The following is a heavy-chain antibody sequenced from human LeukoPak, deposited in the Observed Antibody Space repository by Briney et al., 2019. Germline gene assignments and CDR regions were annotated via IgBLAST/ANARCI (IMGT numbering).Heavy chain of an antibody. CDR3: ARDRNSGSSLDI. Sequence: ASVKVSCKASGYTXTGYYIHGVRQAPGQGLEWMGWIYPYSGDTNYAQNFQGRVTMARDTSISTAYMELSSLKSDDTAVYYCARDRNSGSSLDIWGQGTMLTVSS. V-gene: IGHV1-2*02. J-gene: IGHJ3*02. CDR2: IYPYSGDT. D-gene: IGHD6-6*01. CDR1: GYTXTGYY.